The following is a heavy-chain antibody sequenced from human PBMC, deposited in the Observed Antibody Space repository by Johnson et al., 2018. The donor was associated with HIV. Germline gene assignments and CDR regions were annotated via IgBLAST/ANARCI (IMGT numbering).Heavy chain of an antibody. Sequence: VQLVESGGGLVQPGGSLRLSCAASRLTVSSNYMTWVRQAPGKGLEWVSVIYSGGNTYYADSVKGRFTISRDNSKNALYLQMNSLRPEDTAEYYFAKVWRLSTAMAHEAFCIWGKGQWSQS. D-gene: IGHD5-18*01. CDR2: IYSGGNT. V-gene: IGHV3-66*02. CDR1: RLTVSSNY. CDR3: AKVWRLSTAMAHEAFCI. J-gene: IGHJ3*02.